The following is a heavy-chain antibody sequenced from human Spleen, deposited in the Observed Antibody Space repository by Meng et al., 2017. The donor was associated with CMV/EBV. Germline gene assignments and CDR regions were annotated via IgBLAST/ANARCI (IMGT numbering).Heavy chain of an antibody. CDR3: AKALEGFCSSTTCYSYYGMDV. Sequence: GESLKISCAASGFTVSDHYMNWVRQAPGKGLEWVSVIYSGGSSDYADSVKGRFTISRDNSKNTLYLQMNSLRAEDTAVYYCAKALEGFCSSTTCYSYYGMDVWGQGTTVTVSS. CDR2: IYSGGSS. J-gene: IGHJ6*02. D-gene: IGHD2-2*01. CDR1: GFTVSDHY. V-gene: IGHV3-53*01.